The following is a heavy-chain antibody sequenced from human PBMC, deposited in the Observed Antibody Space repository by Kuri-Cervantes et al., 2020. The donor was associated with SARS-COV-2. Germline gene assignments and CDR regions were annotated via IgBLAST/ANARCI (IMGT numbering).Heavy chain of an antibody. J-gene: IGHJ4*02. Sequence: RGSLRLSCAASRSTFSSYGMQLVRQAPGKGLEWVAVIWYGVSNKYSADSVTGRFTISRDNSKNTLYLQLNSLRAEDTAVYYCARGEPDYWGQGTLVTVSS. CDR3: ARGEPDY. CDR2: IWYGVSNK. D-gene: IGHD1-14*01. CDR1: RSTFSSYG. V-gene: IGHV3-33*08.